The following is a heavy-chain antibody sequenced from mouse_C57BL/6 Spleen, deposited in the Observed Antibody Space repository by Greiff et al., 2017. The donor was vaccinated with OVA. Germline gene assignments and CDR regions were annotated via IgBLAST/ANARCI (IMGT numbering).Heavy chain of an antibody. J-gene: IGHJ1*03. CDR2: IYPGDGDT. Sequence: QVQLKESGPELVKPGASVKISCKASGYAFSSSWMNWVKQRPGKGLEWIGRIYPGDGDTNYNGKFKGKATLTADKSSSTAYMQLSSLTSEDSAVYFCARLRIYYGNYGYFDVWGTGTTVTVSS. CDR3: ARLRIYYGNYGYFDV. V-gene: IGHV1-82*01. D-gene: IGHD2-1*01. CDR1: GYAFSSSW.